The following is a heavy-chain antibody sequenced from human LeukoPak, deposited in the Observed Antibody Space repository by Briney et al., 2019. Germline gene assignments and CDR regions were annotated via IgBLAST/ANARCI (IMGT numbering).Heavy chain of an antibody. D-gene: IGHD3-10*01. CDR2: ISYSGGT. CDR1: GGSISSGGYY. Sequence: PSQTLSLTCTVSGGSISSGGYYWSWIRQPPGKGLEWIGCISYSGGTNYGPSLKSRVTISVDTSKNQFSLRVSSVTAADTAVFYCARQLNYGSGSYSPYYFDYWGQGTLVTVSS. V-gene: IGHV4-61*02. CDR3: ARQLNYGSGSYSPYYFDY. J-gene: IGHJ4*02.